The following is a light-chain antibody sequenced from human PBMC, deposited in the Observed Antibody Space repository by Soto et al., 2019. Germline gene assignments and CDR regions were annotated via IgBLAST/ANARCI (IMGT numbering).Light chain of an antibody. Sequence: QSALTQPASVSGSPGQSITISCTGNSSDVGSYNLVSWYQQHPGKAPKLMIYDVSKRPSGVSNRFSGSKSGNTASLTIAGLQAEDEADYYCCSYAGSSTYVVFGGGTKLTVL. CDR3: CSYAGSSTYVV. CDR1: SSDVGSYNL. V-gene: IGLV2-23*02. J-gene: IGLJ2*01. CDR2: DVS.